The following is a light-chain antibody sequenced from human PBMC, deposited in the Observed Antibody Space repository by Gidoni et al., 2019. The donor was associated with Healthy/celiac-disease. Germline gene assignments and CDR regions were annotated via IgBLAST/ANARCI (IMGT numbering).Light chain of an antibody. CDR3: SSYTSSSTLVV. J-gene: IGLJ2*01. CDR2: EVS. Sequence: QSALTQPASVSGSPGQLITISCTGTSSDVGGYNYVSWYQQHPGKAPKLMIYEVSNRPSGVSKRFSGSKSGNTASLTISGLQAEDEADYYCSSYTSSSTLVVFGGGTKLTVL. CDR1: SSDVGGYNY. V-gene: IGLV2-14*01.